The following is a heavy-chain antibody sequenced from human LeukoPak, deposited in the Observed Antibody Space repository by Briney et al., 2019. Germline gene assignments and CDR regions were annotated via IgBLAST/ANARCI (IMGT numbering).Heavy chain of an antibody. V-gene: IGHV3-23*01. CDR2: ISGSGGST. D-gene: IGHD3-22*01. CDR3: AKGNYYDSSGPSW. J-gene: IGHJ4*02. CDR1: GFTFSSYA. Sequence: GGSLRLSCAASGFTFSSYAMSWVRQAPGKGLEWVSTISGSGGSTYYADSVKGRFTISRDNSKNTLYLQMNSLRAEDTAVYYCAKGNYYDSSGPSWWGQGTLVTVSS.